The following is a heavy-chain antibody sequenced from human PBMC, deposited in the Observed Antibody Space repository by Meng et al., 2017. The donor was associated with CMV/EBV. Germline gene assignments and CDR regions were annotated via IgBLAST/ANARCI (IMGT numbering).Heavy chain of an antibody. CDR2: INHSGST. CDR1: GGSFSGYY. Sequence: VKVEQWGVGRVKLSEPLSLPWAGYGGSFSGYYWRWIRQPPGKGLEWIGEINHSGSTNYNPSLKSRVTISVDTSKNQFSLKLSSVTAADTAVYYCARGGNWFDPWGQGTLVTVSS. J-gene: IGHJ5*02. V-gene: IGHV4-34*01. CDR3: ARGGNWFDP.